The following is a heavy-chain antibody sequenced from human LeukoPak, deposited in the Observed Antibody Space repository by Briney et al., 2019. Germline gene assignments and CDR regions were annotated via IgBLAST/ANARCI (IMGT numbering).Heavy chain of an antibody. CDR3: ARIGHYYDSSDLDY. V-gene: IGHV3-48*03. CDR1: GFTFSSYE. Sequence: GGSLRLSCAASGFTFSSYEMNWVRQAPGKGLEWVSYVSSSGRTIYYADSVKGRFTISRDNSKNTLYLQMGSLRAEDMAVYYCARIGHYYDSSDLDYWGQGTLVTVSS. J-gene: IGHJ4*02. CDR2: VSSSGRTI. D-gene: IGHD3-22*01.